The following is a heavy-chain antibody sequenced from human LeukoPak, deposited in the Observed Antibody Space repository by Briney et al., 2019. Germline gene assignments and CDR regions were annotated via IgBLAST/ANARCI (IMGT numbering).Heavy chain of an antibody. Sequence: GESLRLSCAASGFTFSSYWMSWVRQAPGKGLEWVANIRQDGSEKYYVDSVKGRVTISRDNSKNSVYLQMKSLRAEDTAVYYCARDRTHYYYGSGSFDYWGQGTLVTVSS. CDR2: IRQDGSEK. D-gene: IGHD3-10*01. CDR3: ARDRTHYYYGSGSFDY. V-gene: IGHV3-7*01. CDR1: GFTFSSYW. J-gene: IGHJ4*02.